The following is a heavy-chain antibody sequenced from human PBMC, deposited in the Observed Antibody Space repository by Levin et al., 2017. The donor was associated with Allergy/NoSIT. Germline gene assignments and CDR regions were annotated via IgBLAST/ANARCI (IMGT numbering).Heavy chain of an antibody. CDR3: ANYYRGGYYYYGMDV. CDR2: ISGSGGST. D-gene: IGHD3-22*01. V-gene: IGHV3-23*01. J-gene: IGHJ6*02. CDR1: GFTFSSYA. Sequence: GESLKISCAASGFTFSSYAMTWVRQAPGKGLEWVSGISGSGGSTYYADSVKGRFTISRDNSKNTLYLQMNTLRAEDTAVYYCANYYRGGYYYYGMDVWGQGTTVTVSS.